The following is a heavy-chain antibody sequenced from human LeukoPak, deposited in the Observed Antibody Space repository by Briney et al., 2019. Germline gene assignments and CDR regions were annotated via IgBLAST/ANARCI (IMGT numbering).Heavy chain of an antibody. CDR3: ARGPYYDSSGYLIALDY. D-gene: IGHD3-22*01. CDR1: GFTFSSYG. J-gene: IGHJ4*02. Sequence: GGSLRLSCAASGFTFSSYGMHWVRQAPGKGLEWVAVIWYDGSNKYYADSVKGRFTISRDKSKNTLYLQMNCLRAEDTAVYYCARGPYYDSSGYLIALDYWGQGTLVTVSS. V-gene: IGHV3-33*01. CDR2: IWYDGSNK.